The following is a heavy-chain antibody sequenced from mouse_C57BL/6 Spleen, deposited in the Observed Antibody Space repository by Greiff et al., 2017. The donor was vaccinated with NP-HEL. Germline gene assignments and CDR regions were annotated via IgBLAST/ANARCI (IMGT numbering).Heavy chain of an antibody. CDR1: GYTFTSYT. J-gene: IGHJ2*01. D-gene: IGHD4-1*01. CDR3: ARDWDDEVPYYFDY. Sequence: QVQLKQSGAELARPGASVKMSCKASGYTFTSYTMHWVKQRPGQGLEWIGYINPSCGYTKYNQKFKDKATLTADKSSSTAYMQLSSLTSEDSAVYYCARDWDDEVPYYFDYWGQGTTLTVSS. CDR2: INPSCGYT. V-gene: IGHV1-4*01.